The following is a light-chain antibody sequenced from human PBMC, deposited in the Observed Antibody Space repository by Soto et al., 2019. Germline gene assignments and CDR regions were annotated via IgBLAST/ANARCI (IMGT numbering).Light chain of an antibody. V-gene: IGKV1-12*01. CDR3: QQANSFPWT. J-gene: IGKJ1*01. CDR1: QGISNW. CDR2: AAS. Sequence: DIQMTQSPSSVSASIGDRVTITCRASQGISNWLAWYQQKPGTAPKLLICAASSLQSGVPSRFSGSGLGTDFTLTTISLQPEDFATYYCQQANSFPWTFGQGTRVEIK.